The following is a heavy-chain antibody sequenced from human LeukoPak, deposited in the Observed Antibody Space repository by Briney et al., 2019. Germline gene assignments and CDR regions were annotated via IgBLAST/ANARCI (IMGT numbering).Heavy chain of an antibody. J-gene: IGHJ4*02. V-gene: IGHV3-23*01. Sequence: QPGGSLRLSCEASGFTFTTYAMSWVRQAPGKGLQWVSGISSGDSSTYYTDSVKGRFTISRDNSKNTLYLQINSLRAEDTAVYYCAKCMSGRGVCLNFDSWGQGILVTVSS. D-gene: IGHD2-21*02. CDR2: ISSGDSST. CDR3: AKCMSGRGVCLNFDS. CDR1: GFTFTTYA.